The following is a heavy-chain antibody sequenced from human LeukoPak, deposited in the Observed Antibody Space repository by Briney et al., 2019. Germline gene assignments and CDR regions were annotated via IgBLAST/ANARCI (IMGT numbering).Heavy chain of an antibody. Sequence: GASVKVSCKASGYTFTGYYMHWVRQAPGQGLEWMGWINPNSGGTNYAQKFQGRVTMTRDTSISTAYMELSRLRSDETAVYYCARDRSPYSSSSDAFDIWGQGTMVTVSS. CDR3: ARDRSPYSSSSDAFDI. J-gene: IGHJ3*02. D-gene: IGHD6-6*01. CDR2: INPNSGGT. CDR1: GYTFTGYY. V-gene: IGHV1-2*02.